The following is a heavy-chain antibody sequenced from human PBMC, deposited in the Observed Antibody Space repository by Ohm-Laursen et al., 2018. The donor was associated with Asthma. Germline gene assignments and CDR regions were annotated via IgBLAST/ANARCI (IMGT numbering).Heavy chain of an antibody. CDR3: AKVIDLSAWRLYFDS. J-gene: IGHJ4*02. CDR1: GFIFTNYG. V-gene: IGHV3-23*01. CDR2: IGPTGRAT. Sequence: SLRLSCAASGFIFTNYGMHWVRQAPGKGLEWVAGIGPTGRATYYVDSVKGRFTISRDDSKNMLFLQLNSLRAEDTAGYYCAKVIDLSAWRLYFDSWGQGTLVTVSS. D-gene: IGHD6-19*01.